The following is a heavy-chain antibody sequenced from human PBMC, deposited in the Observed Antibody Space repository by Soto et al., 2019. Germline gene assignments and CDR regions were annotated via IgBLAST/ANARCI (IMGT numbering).Heavy chain of an antibody. D-gene: IGHD3-22*01. CDR3: ARDVDYYDSSGYYYPGF. CDR1: GGTFSSYA. Sequence: SVQVSCKASGGTFSSYAISWVRQAPGQGLEWMGGIILIFGTANYAQKFQGRVTITADESTSTAYMELSSLRSEDTALYYCARDVDYYDSSGYYYPGFWGQGTLVTVSS. CDR2: IILIFGTA. J-gene: IGHJ4*02. V-gene: IGHV1-69*13.